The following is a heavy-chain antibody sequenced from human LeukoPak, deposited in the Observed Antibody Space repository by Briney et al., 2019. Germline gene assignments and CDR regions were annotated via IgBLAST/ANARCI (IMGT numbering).Heavy chain of an antibody. CDR1: GFTFSSYS. D-gene: IGHD6-19*01. Sequence: GGSLRLSCAASGFTFSSYSMNWVRQAPGKGLEWVSSISSSSSYIYYADSVKGRFTISRDNAKNSLYLQMNSLRAEDTAVYYCARAGLGVQWLAPYYYGMDVWGQGTTVTVSS. J-gene: IGHJ6*02. CDR2: ISSSSSYI. V-gene: IGHV3-21*04. CDR3: ARAGLGVQWLAPYYYGMDV.